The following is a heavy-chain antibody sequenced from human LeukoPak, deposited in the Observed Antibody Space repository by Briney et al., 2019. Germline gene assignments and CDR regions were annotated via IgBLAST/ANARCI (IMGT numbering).Heavy chain of an antibody. J-gene: IGHJ4*02. D-gene: IGHD2-15*01. CDR2: ISWNSGSI. CDR3: ARESSGGSCYDY. Sequence: PGRSLRLSCAASGFTFDDYAMHWVRQAPGKGLEWVSGISWNSGSIGYADSVKGRFTISRDNAKNSLYLQMNSLRAEDTAVYYCARESSGGSCYDYWGQGTLVTVSS. CDR1: GFTFDDYA. V-gene: IGHV3-9*01.